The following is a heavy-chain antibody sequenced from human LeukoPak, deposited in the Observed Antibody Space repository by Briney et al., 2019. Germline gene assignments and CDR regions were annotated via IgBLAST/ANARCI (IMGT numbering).Heavy chain of an antibody. CDR2: VRTTAEGETT. Sequence: GGSRRLSCEVSGFIFNNAWMSWIRHAQGKGREWVGRVRTTAEGETTDYAAPERGRFTISRDDSKSTVYLQMNSLETEDTAIYYCTAGLGKTDDDFWGQGTLVSVSS. CDR1: GFIFNNAW. J-gene: IGHJ4*02. V-gene: IGHV3-15*01. D-gene: IGHD4-11*01. CDR3: TAGLGKTDDDF.